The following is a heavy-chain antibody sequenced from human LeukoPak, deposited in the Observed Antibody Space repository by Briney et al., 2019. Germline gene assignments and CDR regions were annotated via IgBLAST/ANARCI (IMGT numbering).Heavy chain of an antibody. Sequence: PGGSLRLSCAASGFTFSTYWMTCVRQAPGKGLEWVANINEDGREVYYVDSVKGRFTISKDNAKNSLYLQMSSLRVEDTAVYYCAKGGHVDYCGQGTLVTVSS. CDR3: AKGGHVDY. CDR2: INEDGREV. V-gene: IGHV3-7*01. J-gene: IGHJ4*02. CDR1: GFTFSTYW.